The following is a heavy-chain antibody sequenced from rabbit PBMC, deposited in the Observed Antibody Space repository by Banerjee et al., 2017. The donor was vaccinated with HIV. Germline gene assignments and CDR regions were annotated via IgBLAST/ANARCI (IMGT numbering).Heavy chain of an antibody. V-gene: IGHV1S47*01. CDR1: GFDFNSNA. Sequence: QEQLVESGGGLVQPEGSLTLTCKASGFDFNSNAMCWVRQAPGKGLEWIACIYARSGSTWYASWVNGRFTISMTSSTTVTLQMTSLTAADTATYFCARSGAYYGWPRDMELWGPGTLVTVS. J-gene: IGHJ4*01. D-gene: IGHD1-1*01. CDR3: ARSGAYYGWPRDMEL. CDR2: IYARSGST.